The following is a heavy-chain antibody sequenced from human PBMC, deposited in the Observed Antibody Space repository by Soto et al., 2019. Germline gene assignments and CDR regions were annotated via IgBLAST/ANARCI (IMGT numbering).Heavy chain of an antibody. CDR1: GGSFSGYY. D-gene: IGHD6-13*01. CDR2: INHSGST. CDR3: VRDRLRYSSSWYWYYYYGMDV. Sequence: PSETLSLTCAVYGGSFSGYYWSWIRQPPGKGLEWIGEINHSGSTNYNPSLKSRVTISVDTSKNQFSLKLSSVTAADTAVYYCVRDRLRYSSSWYWYYYYGMDVWGQGTTVTVS. J-gene: IGHJ6*02. V-gene: IGHV4-34*01.